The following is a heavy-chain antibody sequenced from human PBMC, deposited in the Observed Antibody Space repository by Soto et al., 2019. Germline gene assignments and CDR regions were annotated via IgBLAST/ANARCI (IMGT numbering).Heavy chain of an antibody. Sequence: PGGSLRLSCVASGFTLTTYTMNWVRQAPGMGLEWVAVISYDGSNKYYADSVKGRFTISRDNSKNTLYLQMNSLRAEDTAVYYCAKDLGSGSYFDYWGQGTLVTVSS. CDR1: GFTLTTYT. D-gene: IGHD3-3*01. J-gene: IGHJ4*02. CDR2: ISYDGSNK. CDR3: AKDLGSGSYFDY. V-gene: IGHV3-30*18.